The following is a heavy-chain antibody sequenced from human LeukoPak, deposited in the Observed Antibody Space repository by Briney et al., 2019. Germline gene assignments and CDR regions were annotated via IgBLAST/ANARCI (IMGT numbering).Heavy chain of an antibody. CDR3: ARGEKQVADY. CDR2: INPNSGGT. Sequence: ASVKVSCKASGYTFTGYYMHWVRQAPGQGLEWMGWINPNSGGTNYAQKFQGWVTMTRDTSISTAYMELTSLTSDDTAVYFCARGEKQVADYWGQGTLVTVSS. D-gene: IGHD6-13*01. V-gene: IGHV1-2*04. J-gene: IGHJ4*02. CDR1: GYTFTGYY.